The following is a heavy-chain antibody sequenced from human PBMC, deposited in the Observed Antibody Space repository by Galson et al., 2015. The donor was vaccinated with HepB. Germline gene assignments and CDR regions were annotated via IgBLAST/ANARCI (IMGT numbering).Heavy chain of an antibody. J-gene: IGHJ4*02. Sequence: SLRLSCAASGFTFPSFAMSWVRQAPGKGLEWVAGISGSGQSTHYADSVKGRFTISRDNSKNTLYLQMTSLRGEDMALYYCTKDREAPYDFLYYFDYWGQGTLVTVSS. V-gene: IGHV3-23*01. CDR2: ISGSGQST. CDR1: GFTFPSFA. CDR3: TKDREAPYDFLYYFDY. D-gene: IGHD3/OR15-3a*01.